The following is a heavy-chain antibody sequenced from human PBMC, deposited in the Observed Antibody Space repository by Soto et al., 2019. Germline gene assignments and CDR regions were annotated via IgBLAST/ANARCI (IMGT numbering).Heavy chain of an antibody. J-gene: IGHJ5*02. CDR3: ARVTLITSRLDP. CDR1: GDSVSSGAYY. Sequence: LSLTCSVSGDSVSSGAYYWSWIRQPPGKGLEWIGYVYYSGSTSYNPSLETGVTISVDTSKNQFSLKLTSVTPADTAIYYCARVTLITSRLDPWGHGPLVTVSS. V-gene: IGHV4-61*08. CDR2: VYYSGST.